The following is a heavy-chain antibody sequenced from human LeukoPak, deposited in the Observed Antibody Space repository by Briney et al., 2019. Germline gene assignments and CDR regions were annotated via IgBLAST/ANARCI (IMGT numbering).Heavy chain of an antibody. CDR1: GFTFSSYG. D-gene: IGHD2-15*01. V-gene: IGHV3-33*01. CDR3: ARGCSGGSCEFDY. J-gene: IGHJ4*02. CDR2: IWYDGSNK. Sequence: VGSLRLSCAASGFTFSSYGMHWVRQAPGKGLECVAVIWYDGSNKYYADSVKGRFTISRDNSKNTLYLQMNSLRAEDTAVYYCARGCSGGSCEFDYWGQGTLVTVSS.